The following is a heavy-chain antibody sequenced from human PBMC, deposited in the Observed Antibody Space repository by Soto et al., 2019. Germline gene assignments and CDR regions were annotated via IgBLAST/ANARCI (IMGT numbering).Heavy chain of an antibody. D-gene: IGHD3-9*01. Sequence: PGGSLRLSCAASGFTFDDYAMHWVRQSPGKGLEWVSGISWNSGSIGYADSVKGRFTISRDNAKNSLYLQMNSLRAEDTALYYCAKDIMDILTAEYNWYDPWGQGTLVTVSS. CDR2: ISWNSGSI. V-gene: IGHV3-9*01. CDR3: AKDIMDILTAEYNWYDP. CDR1: GFTFDDYA. J-gene: IGHJ5*02.